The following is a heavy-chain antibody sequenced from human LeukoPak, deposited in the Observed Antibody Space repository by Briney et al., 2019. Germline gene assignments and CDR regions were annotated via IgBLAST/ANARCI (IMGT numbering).Heavy chain of an antibody. J-gene: IGHJ4*02. Sequence: PGGSLRPACAASGFTFSSYGMHWVRQAPGKGLEWVALIGYDGTNEYYADSVKGRFTISRDNSKNTLYLQMKSLRAEDTAVYYCARDFYCSRTSCYALSFAYWGQGTLVTVSS. CDR2: IGYDGTNE. D-gene: IGHD2-2*01. V-gene: IGHV3-33*01. CDR3: ARDFYCSRTSCYALSFAY. CDR1: GFTFSSYG.